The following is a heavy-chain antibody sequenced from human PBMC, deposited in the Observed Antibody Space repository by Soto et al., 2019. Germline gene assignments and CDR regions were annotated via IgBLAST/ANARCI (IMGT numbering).Heavy chain of an antibody. V-gene: IGHV2-26*01. J-gene: IGHJ6*02. D-gene: IGHD1-26*01. CDR2: IFSNDEK. CDR1: GFSLSNARMG. CDR3: ARMRGLGYYGMDV. Sequence: QVTLKESGPVLVKPTETLTLTCTVSGFSLSNARMGVSWIRQPPGKALEWLAHIFSNDEKSYSTSLKSRLNISKDTSKSQVVLTMTNMDPVDTATYYCARMRGLGYYGMDVWGQGTTVTVSS.